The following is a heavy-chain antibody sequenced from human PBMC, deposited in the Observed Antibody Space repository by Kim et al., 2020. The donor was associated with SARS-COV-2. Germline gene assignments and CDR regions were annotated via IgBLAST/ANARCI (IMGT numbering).Heavy chain of an antibody. Sequence: GGSLRLSCAASGFSFNSHWMSWVRQAPGMGLEWVANIKQDGSEKFYVDSVKGRFTISRDNAENSLYLQMNSLRVEDTGVYYCVRDWPYCSGTSCPLMDVWGQGTAVTVSS. CDR1: GFSFNSHW. D-gene: IGHD2-2*01. V-gene: IGHV3-7*03. CDR3: VRDWPYCSGTSCPLMDV. J-gene: IGHJ6*02. CDR2: IKQDGSEK.